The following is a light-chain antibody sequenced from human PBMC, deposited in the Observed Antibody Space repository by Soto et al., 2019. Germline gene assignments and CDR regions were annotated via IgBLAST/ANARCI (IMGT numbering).Light chain of an antibody. V-gene: IGKV1-39*01. CDR2: ATS. Sequence: DIQMTQSPSSLSASVGDRVTITCRASQNIYTYLNWYQQRPGKAPQLLIYATSTLQSGVPSRFSGSGSGTDFTLTISSLQPEDFATYYCQQTYNTPRTFGQGTKLEIK. J-gene: IGKJ2*01. CDR3: QQTYNTPRT. CDR1: QNIYTY.